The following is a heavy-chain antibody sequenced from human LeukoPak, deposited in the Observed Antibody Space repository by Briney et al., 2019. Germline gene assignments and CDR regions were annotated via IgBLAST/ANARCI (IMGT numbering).Heavy chain of an antibody. CDR2: IYYDESV. CDR1: DDSITSSLYQ. V-gene: IGHV4-39*01. Sequence: SETLSLTCSVSDDSITSSLYQWGWIRQSPGKGLEWIGSIYYDESVDYNPSLKSRVTMSVDTSKRQFFLNLRSVTASDTAIYYCARHRYEVVVMVYSFDFWSQGTLVTVSS. CDR3: ARHRYEVVVMVYSFDF. J-gene: IGHJ4*02. D-gene: IGHD2-8*01.